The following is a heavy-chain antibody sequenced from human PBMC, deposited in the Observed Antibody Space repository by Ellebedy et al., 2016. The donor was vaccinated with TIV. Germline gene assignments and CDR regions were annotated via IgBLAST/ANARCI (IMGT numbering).Heavy chain of an antibody. CDR2: ISGSGGST. J-gene: IGHJ4*02. V-gene: IGHV3-23*01. CDR1: GFTFSSYA. Sequence: GESLKISCAASGFTFSSYAMSWVRQAPGKGLEWVSAISGSGGSTYYADSVKGRFTISRDNSKNTLYLQMNSLRAEDTAVNYCAKDVLIAAAGAPLFDYWGQGTLVTVSS. D-gene: IGHD6-13*01. CDR3: AKDVLIAAAGAPLFDY.